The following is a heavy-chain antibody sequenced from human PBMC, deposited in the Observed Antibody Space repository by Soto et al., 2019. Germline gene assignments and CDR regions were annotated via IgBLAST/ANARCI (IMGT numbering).Heavy chain of an antibody. D-gene: IGHD2-8*01. V-gene: IGHV1-8*01. Sequence: AXVMVSCKASGYTFTXYDINWVRQDTGQGPEWMGWTNPNSGNTGYAQTFQGRVTMTRNTSISTAYMELSSLRSEDTAVYYCARASRGCTNGVCFYYYYHMDVWGKGTTVTVSS. CDR1: GYTFTXYD. J-gene: IGHJ6*03. CDR2: TNPNSGNT. CDR3: ARASRGCTNGVCFYYYYHMDV.